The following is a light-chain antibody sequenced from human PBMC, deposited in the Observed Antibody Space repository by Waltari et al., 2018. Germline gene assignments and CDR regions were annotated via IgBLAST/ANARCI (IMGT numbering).Light chain of an antibody. CDR1: SSDVGSYNL. J-gene: IGLJ2*01. CDR3: CSYAGSSIYVV. V-gene: IGLV2-23*01. CDR2: EGS. Sequence: QSALTQPASVSGSPGQSITISCTGTSSDVGSYNLVPWYQQHPGKAPKLMIYEGSKRPSGVSNRFSGSKSGNTASLTISGLQAEDEADYYCCSYAGSSIYVVFGGGTKLTVL.